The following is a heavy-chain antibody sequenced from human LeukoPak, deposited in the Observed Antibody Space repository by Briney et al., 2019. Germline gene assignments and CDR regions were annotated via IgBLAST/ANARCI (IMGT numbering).Heavy chain of an antibody. CDR1: GGSISSSSYY. Sequence: SETLSLTCTVSGGSISSSSYYWGWIRQPPGKGLEWIGSIYYSGSTYYNPSLKSRVTISVDTSKNQFSLKLSSVTAADTAVYYCARAGGYGLIDYWGQGTMVTVSS. V-gene: IGHV4-39*07. J-gene: IGHJ4*02. D-gene: IGHD5-18*01. CDR3: ARAGGYGLIDY. CDR2: IYYSGST.